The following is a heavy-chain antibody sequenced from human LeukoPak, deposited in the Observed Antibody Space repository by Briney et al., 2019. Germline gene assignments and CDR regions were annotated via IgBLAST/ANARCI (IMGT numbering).Heavy chain of an antibody. CDR2: ISGDGGST. Sequence: GGSLRLSCAASGFTFDDYAMHWVRQAPGKGLEWVSLISGDGGSTYYADPVKGRFTISRDNSKNSLYLQMNSLRTEDTALYYCAKDHTAPYYYYGMDVWGQGTTVTVSS. V-gene: IGHV3-43*02. J-gene: IGHJ6*02. D-gene: IGHD5-18*01. CDR1: GFTFDDYA. CDR3: AKDHTAPYYYYGMDV.